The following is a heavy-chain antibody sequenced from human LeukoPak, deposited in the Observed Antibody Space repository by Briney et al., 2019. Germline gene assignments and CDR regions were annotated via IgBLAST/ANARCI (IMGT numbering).Heavy chain of an antibody. CDR2: ISAYNGNT. CDR3: ARVSPDCSGGSCYIETFDY. CDR1: GYTFTSYG. J-gene: IGHJ4*02. D-gene: IGHD2-15*01. V-gene: IGHV1-18*01. Sequence: ASVKVSCKASGYTFTSYGISWVRQAPGQGLEWMGWISAYNGNTNYAQKLQGRVTMTTDTSTSTAYMELRSLRSEDTAVYYCARVSPDCSGGSCYIETFDYWGQGTLVTVSS.